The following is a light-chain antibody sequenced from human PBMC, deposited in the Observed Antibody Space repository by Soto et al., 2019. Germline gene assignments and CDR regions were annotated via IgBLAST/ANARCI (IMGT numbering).Light chain of an antibody. CDR2: SNN. V-gene: IGLV1-44*01. J-gene: IGLJ3*02. Sequence: QSVLTQPPSASGTPGQRVTISCSGSSSNIGSNTVNWYQQLPGTAPKLLIYSNNQRPSGVPDRFSGSKSGTSASLAISGLQSEDEADHYCAAWDDSLNGSNWVFGGGTKLTVL. CDR1: SSNIGSNT. CDR3: AAWDDSLNGSNWV.